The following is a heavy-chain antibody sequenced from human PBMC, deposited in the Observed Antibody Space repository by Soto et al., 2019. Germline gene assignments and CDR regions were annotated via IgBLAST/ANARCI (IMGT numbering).Heavy chain of an antibody. CDR3: ARHSKKTGNFDYYYGMDV. J-gene: IGHJ6*02. CDR1: GGSMSPYY. V-gene: IGHV4-59*08. Sequence: PSETLSLTCSVFGGSMSPYYWRWIRQSPGKGLEWIANIYYRGNTNYNPSLESRVTISIDTSKNQFSLKLNSLTAADTAVYYCARHSKKTGNFDYYYGMDVWGQGTTVTVSS. CDR2: IYYRGNT. D-gene: IGHD3-9*01.